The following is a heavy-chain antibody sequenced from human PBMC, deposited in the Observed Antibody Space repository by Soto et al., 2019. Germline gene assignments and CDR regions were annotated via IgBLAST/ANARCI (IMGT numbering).Heavy chain of an antibody. V-gene: IGHV1-69*06. CDR3: ARGSDDFWSGYYEFDP. Sequence: SVKVSCKAAGGTFSSYAISWVRQAPGQGLEWMGGIIPIFGTANYAQKFQGRVTITADKSTSTAYMELSSLRSEDTAVYYCARGSDDFWSGYYEFDPWGQGTLVTVSS. D-gene: IGHD3-3*01. J-gene: IGHJ5*02. CDR1: GGTFSSYA. CDR2: IIPIFGTA.